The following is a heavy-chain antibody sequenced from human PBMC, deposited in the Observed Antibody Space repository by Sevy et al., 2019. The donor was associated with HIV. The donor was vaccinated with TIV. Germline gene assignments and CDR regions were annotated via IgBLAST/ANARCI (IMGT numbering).Heavy chain of an antibody. J-gene: IGHJ4*02. D-gene: IGHD6-6*01. V-gene: IGHV3-9*01. CDR1: GFTFDDYA. CDR2: ISWNSGSI. CDR3: GKVSYSSSSFVDY. Sequence: GGSLRLSCAASGFTFDDYAMHWVRQAPGKGLEWVSGISWNSGSIGYADSVKGRFTISRDNAKNALYLQMNSLRAEDTGLYSCGKVSYSSSSFVDYWGQGTLVTVSS.